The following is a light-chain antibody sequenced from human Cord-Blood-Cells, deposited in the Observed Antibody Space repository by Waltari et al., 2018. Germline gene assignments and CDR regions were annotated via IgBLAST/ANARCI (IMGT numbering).Light chain of an antibody. CDR1: SLRSHY. V-gene: IGLV3-19*01. Sequence: SSELTQDPAVSVALGQTVRITCPGDSLRSHYARWYQQKPGQAPVIVIYGKNNRPSGIPDRFSGSSSGNTASLTITGAQAEDEADYYCNSRDSSGNHWVFGGGTKLTVL. J-gene: IGLJ3*02. CDR2: GKN. CDR3: NSRDSSGNHWV.